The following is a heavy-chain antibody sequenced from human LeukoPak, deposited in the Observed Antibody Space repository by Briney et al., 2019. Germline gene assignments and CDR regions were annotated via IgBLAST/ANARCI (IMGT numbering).Heavy chain of an antibody. CDR2: MNPNSGNT. D-gene: IGHD3-10*01. Sequence: ASVKVSCKASGYTFTSYGISWVRQAPGQGLEWMGWMNPNSGNTGYAQKFQGRVTITRNTSISTAYMELSSLRSEDTAVYYCARARRYYYGSGSYTLGYWGQGTLVTVSS. V-gene: IGHV1-8*03. J-gene: IGHJ4*02. CDR1: GYTFTSYG. CDR3: ARARRYYYGSGSYTLGY.